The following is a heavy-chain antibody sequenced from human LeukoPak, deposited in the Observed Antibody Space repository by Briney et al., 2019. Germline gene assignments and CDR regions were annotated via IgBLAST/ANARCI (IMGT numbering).Heavy chain of an antibody. Sequence: ASVKVSCTASAYTSPNYGITWVRQAPGPGREWMGWISTYNGNTQYAQKFQGRVTMTTDTPRKTVYMDLSNLRSTDTAVYYFALPAKGAFFYYYMEVWGKGTTVTVSS. CDR3: ALPAKGAFFYYYMEV. J-gene: IGHJ6*03. D-gene: IGHD2-2*01. CDR2: ISTYNGNT. V-gene: IGHV1-18*01. CDR1: AYTSPNYG.